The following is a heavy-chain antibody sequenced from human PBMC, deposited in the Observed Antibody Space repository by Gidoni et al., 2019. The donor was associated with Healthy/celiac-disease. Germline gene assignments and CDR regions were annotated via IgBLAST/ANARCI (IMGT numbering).Heavy chain of an antibody. Sequence: QVQLVESGGGVVQPGRSLRLSCAASGFTFSSYAMHWVRQAPGKGLEWVAVISYDGSNKYYADSVKGRFTIYRDNSKNTLYLQMNSLRAEDTAVYYCARDPDSPYDILTGYYEHSFDYWGQGTLVTVSS. D-gene: IGHD3-9*01. J-gene: IGHJ4*02. CDR2: ISYDGSNK. V-gene: IGHV3-30-3*01. CDR1: GFTFSSYA. CDR3: ARDPDSPYDILTGYYEHSFDY.